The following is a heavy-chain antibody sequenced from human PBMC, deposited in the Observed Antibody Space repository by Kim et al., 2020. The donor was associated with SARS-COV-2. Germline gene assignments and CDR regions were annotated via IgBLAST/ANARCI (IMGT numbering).Heavy chain of an antibody. Sequence: GGSLRLSCAASGFTLSGSTVHWVRQASGKGLEWVGRIRSKANSYATAYAASVKNRFTISRDDSKNTAYLQMNSLKTEDTAVYYCARVNPIAGGWYDAFDICGQGTMVTVSS. V-gene: IGHV3-73*01. J-gene: IGHJ3*02. D-gene: IGHD6-19*01. CDR3: ARVNPIAGGWYDAFDI. CDR1: GFTLSGST. CDR2: IRSKANSYAT.